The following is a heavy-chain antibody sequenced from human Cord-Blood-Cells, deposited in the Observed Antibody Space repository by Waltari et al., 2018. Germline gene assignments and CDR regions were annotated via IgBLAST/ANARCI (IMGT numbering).Heavy chain of an antibody. Sequence: QVQLQESGPGLVKPSETLSLTCAVSGYSISSGYYWGLIRQPPGKGLEWIGSIYHSGSTYYNPSLKSRVTISVDTSKNQFSLKLSSVTAADTAVYYCARNSGWGSSHWYFDLWGRGTLVTVSS. J-gene: IGHJ2*01. CDR1: GYSISSGYY. CDR3: ARNSGWGSSHWYFDL. V-gene: IGHV4-38-2*01. D-gene: IGHD2-21*01. CDR2: IYHSGST.